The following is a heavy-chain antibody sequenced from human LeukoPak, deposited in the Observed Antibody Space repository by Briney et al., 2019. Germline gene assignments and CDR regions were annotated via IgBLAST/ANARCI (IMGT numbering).Heavy chain of an antibody. CDR3: AKDLLGPGPPGETDDY. D-gene: IGHD3-16*01. CDR1: GFTFSSYA. J-gene: IGHJ4*02. CDR2: ISGSGGST. V-gene: IGHV3-23*01. Sequence: PGGSLRLSCAASGFTFSSYAMSWVRQAPGKGLEWVSAISGSGGSTYYADSVKGRFTISRDNSKNTLYLQMNSLRAEDTAVYYCAKDLLGPGPPGETDDYWGQGTLVTVSS.